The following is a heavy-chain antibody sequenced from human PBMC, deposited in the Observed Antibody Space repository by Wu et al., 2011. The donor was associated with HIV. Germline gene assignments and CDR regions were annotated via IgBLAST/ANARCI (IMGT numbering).Heavy chain of an antibody. CDR2: MNPKGGHT. CDR3: ARGRWSPVGIFDY. J-gene: IGHJ4*02. Sequence: QVQLVQSGAEVRKSGASVKVSCRASGDTSTNYHINWIRLAPGQGLEWMGWMNPKGGHTDLSQKFHDRLTLTRNTSTDTAYMELSRLRSDDTAVYYCARGRWSPVGIFDYWGQGTLVTVSS. V-gene: IGHV1-8*02. D-gene: IGHD3-10*01. CDR1: GDTSTNYH.